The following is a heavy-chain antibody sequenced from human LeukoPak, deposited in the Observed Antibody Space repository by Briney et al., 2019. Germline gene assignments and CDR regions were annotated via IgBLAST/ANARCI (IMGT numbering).Heavy chain of an antibody. CDR2: IKEDGSQK. CDR3: ARGFGDC. CDR1: GFTLSRSW. J-gene: IGHJ4*02. Sequence: GGSLRLSCAASGFTLSRSWMIWVRQAPGKGLEWVANIKEDGSQKFYVDSVKGRFTISRDNARNSLYLQMSSLRAEDTAVYYCARGFGDCWGQGTLVTVSS. D-gene: IGHD3-10*01. V-gene: IGHV3-7*04.